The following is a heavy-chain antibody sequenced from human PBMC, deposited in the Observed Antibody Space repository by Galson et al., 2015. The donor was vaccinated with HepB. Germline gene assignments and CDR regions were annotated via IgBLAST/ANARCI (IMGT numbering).Heavy chain of an antibody. D-gene: IGHD5-12*01. Sequence: SLRLSCAASGFTFSSYGMHWVRQAPGKGLEWVAVISYDGSNKYYADSVKGRFTISRDNSKNTLYLQMNSLRAEDTAVYYCAKGGGYDAPPHYWGQGTLVTVSS. CDR1: GFTFSSYG. V-gene: IGHV3-30*18. J-gene: IGHJ4*02. CDR3: AKGGGYDAPPHY. CDR2: ISYDGSNK.